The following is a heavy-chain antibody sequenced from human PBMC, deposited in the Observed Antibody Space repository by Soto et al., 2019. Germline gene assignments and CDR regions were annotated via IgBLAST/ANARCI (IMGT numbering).Heavy chain of an antibody. CDR2: ISGSGGST. J-gene: IGHJ6*02. CDR1: GFTFSSYA. Sequence: EVQLLESGGGLVQPGGSLRLSCAASGFTFSSYAMSWVRQAPGKGLEWVSAISGSGGSTYYADSVKGRFTISRDNSKNTLYLQMNSLRAEDTAVYYCARDLGGYYGSGIHYYYYYGMDVWGQGTTVTVSS. CDR3: ARDLGGYYGSGIHYYYYYGMDV. V-gene: IGHV3-23*01. D-gene: IGHD3-10*01.